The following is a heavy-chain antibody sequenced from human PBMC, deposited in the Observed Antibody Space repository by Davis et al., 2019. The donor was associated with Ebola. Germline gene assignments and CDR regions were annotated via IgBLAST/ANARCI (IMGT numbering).Heavy chain of an antibody. Sequence: GESLKISCAASGFTFSSYWMSWVRQAPGKELEWVSVIYSGGSTYYADSVKGRFTISRHNSKNTLYLQMNSLRAEDTAVYYCARQGRLYYYYGMDVWGQGTTVTVSS. CDR3: ARQGRLYYYYGMDV. V-gene: IGHV3-66*02. CDR1: GFTFSSYW. J-gene: IGHJ6*02. CDR2: IYSGGST.